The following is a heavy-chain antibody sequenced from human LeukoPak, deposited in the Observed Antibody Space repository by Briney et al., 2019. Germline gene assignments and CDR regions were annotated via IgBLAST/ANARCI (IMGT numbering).Heavy chain of an antibody. V-gene: IGHV4-34*01. CDR1: GGSFSGYY. D-gene: IGHD3-10*01. J-gene: IGHJ2*01. CDR3: ARRLLGITMVRGTRYFDL. CDR2: INHSGST. Sequence: SEPLSLTCAVYGGSFSGYYWSWIRQPPGEGLEWIGEINHSGSTNYNPSLKSRVTISVDTSKNQFSLKLSSVTAADTAVYYCARRLLGITMVRGTRYFDLWGRGTLVTVSS.